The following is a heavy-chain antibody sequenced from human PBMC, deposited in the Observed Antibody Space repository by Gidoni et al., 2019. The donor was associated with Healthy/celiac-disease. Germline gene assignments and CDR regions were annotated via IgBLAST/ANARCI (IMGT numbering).Heavy chain of an antibody. V-gene: IGHV4-34*01. CDR1: GGSFSGYY. J-gene: IGHJ4*02. CDR3: ARTRPQRIVATQKSLIVGAKALDY. D-gene: IGHD1-26*01. Sequence: QVQLQQWGAGLLKPSETLSLPCAVYGGSFSGYYWSRIRQPPGKGLEWIGEINHSGSTNYNPSLKSRVTISVDTSKNQFSLKLSSVTAADTAVYYCARTRPQRIVATQKSLIVGAKALDYWGQGTLVTVSS. CDR2: INHSGST.